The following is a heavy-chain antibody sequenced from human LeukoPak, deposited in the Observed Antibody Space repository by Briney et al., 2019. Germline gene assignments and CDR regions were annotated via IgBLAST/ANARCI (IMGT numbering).Heavy chain of an antibody. D-gene: IGHD4-17*01. V-gene: IGHV3-30-3*01. CDR1: GFTLSSYA. CDR3: ARDDSGDYLFDY. Sequence: GRSLRLSCAASGFTLSSYAMHWVRQAPGKGLEWVAVISYDGSNKYYADSVKGRFTISRDNSKNTLYLQMNSLRAEDTAVYYCARDDSGDYLFDYWGQGTLVTVSS. CDR2: ISYDGSNK. J-gene: IGHJ4*02.